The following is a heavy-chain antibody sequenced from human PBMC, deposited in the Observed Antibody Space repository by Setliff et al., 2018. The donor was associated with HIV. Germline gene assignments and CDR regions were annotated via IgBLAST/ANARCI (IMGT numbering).Heavy chain of an antibody. J-gene: IGHJ4*02. Sequence: PGGSLRLSCAASGFTFSSYWMHWVRQAPGKGLMWVSRISGDGTTRRYADSVQGRFIISRDNSKNTLYLHMNNLRTEDTAIYYCAKRRESRGILVSRDYFDYWGQGSLVTVSS. CDR3: AKRRESRGILVSRDYFDY. CDR1: GFTFSSYW. D-gene: IGHD2-8*01. V-gene: IGHV3-74*01. CDR2: ISGDGTTR.